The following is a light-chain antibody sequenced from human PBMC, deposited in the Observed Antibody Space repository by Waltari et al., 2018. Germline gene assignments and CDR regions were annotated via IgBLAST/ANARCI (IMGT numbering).Light chain of an antibody. V-gene: IGLV3-19*01. Sequence: SSELTQDPAVSVALGQTVRITCHRDSLRTSSADWYQQRPGQAPILVRFSTDDRPSGIPDRFSGSSSRDTASLTITGTQAEDEADYYCASRDPTANAVVFGGGTKLTVL. CDR3: ASRDPTANAVV. J-gene: IGLJ2*01. CDR1: SLRTSS. CDR2: STD.